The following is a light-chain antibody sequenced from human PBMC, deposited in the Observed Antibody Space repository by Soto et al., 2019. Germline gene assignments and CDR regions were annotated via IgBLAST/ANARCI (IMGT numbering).Light chain of an antibody. V-gene: IGLV1-40*01. J-gene: IGLJ3*02. CDR3: QSYDSSLSGSV. CDR1: SSNIGAGYD. Sequence: QPVLTQPPSVSGAPGQRVTISCTGSSSNIGAGYDVHWYQQLPGTAPKLLIYGNSNRPSGVPDRFSGSKSGTSASLAITGLQAEDEADYYGQSYDSSLSGSVFGGGTKRTVL. CDR2: GNS.